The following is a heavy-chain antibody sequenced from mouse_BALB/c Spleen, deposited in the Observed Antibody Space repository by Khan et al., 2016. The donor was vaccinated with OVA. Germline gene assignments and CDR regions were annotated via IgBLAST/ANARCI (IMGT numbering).Heavy chain of an antibody. CDR2: ISYSGST. CDR1: GYSITSGYG. V-gene: IGHV3-2*02. D-gene: IGHD1-2*01. J-gene: IGHJ2*01. CDR3: ARTARIKY. Sequence: EVMLVESGPGLVKPSQSLSLTCTVTGYSITSGYGWNWIRQFPGNKLEWMGYISYSGSTNYNPSLKSRISITRDTSKNQFFLQLNSVTTEDTATYYWARTARIKYWGQGTTLTVSS.